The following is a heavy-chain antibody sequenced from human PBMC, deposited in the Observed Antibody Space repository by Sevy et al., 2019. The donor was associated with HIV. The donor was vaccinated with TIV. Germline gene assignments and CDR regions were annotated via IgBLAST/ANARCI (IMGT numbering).Heavy chain of an antibody. CDR3: ARGVMMPAQEHFEY. CDR2: INPNSGGT. Sequence: ASVKVSCKASGYRFTDYSILWVRQAPGQGLEWMGRINPNSGGTHYAQKFQGRVTMTRDTSISTAYMELSRLTSDDTAVYYCARGVMMPAQEHFEYWGQGTLVTVSS. J-gene: IGHJ4*02. V-gene: IGHV1-2*06. CDR1: GYRFTDYS. D-gene: IGHD2-2*01.